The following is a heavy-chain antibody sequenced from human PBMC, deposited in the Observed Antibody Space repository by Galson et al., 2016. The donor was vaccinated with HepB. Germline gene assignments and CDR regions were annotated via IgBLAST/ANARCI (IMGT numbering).Heavy chain of an antibody. J-gene: IGHJ4*02. V-gene: IGHV3-7*03. Sequence: SLRLSCAASGFTFSTYWMSWVRQPPGKGLEWVANIKREGNEKYYVDSVKGRFTISRDNAKNSLYLQMNSLRAEDTAMNYCARGLFYIRPFDCWGQGTLVTVSS. CDR2: IKREGNEK. CDR1: GFTFSTYW. D-gene: IGHD2-8*01. CDR3: ARGLFYIRPFDC.